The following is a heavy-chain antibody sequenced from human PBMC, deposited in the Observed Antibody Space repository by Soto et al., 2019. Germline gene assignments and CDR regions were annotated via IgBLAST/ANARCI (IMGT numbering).Heavy chain of an antibody. V-gene: IGHV4-4*02. CDR3: AREKVGTTFFDN. CDR1: GGSISSSNY. D-gene: IGHD1-1*01. J-gene: IGHJ4*02. Sequence: PSESLSLTCAVSGGSISSSNYWSCVRQPPGKGLEWIGSIYPSVSSYHNPSLATRLRLSIDTSKNQFTLNLTSVTAADTALYFCAREKVGTTFFDNWGQGIQVTVSS. CDR2: IYPSVSS.